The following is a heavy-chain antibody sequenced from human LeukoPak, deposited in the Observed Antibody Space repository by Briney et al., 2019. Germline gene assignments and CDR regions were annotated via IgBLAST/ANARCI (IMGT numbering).Heavy chain of an antibody. D-gene: IGHD3-16*01. CDR1: GYTFCTHW. V-gene: IGHV1-46*01. Sequence: ASVKVSCKASGYTFCTHWMHWVRQAPGQGLEWMGIINPSGDFRSYAQKFKGRVTVIRDMSTRTVYMELSDLRPDDTAVYYCARDFSGEWEQVAGWWLDPWGQGTLVIVSS. CDR3: ARDFSGEWEQVAGWWLDP. CDR2: INPSGDFR. J-gene: IGHJ5*02.